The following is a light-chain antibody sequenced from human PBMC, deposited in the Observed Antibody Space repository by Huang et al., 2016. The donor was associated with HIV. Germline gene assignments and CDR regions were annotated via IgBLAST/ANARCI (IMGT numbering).Light chain of an antibody. CDR2: LGS. V-gene: IGKV2-28*01. J-gene: IGKJ2*01. CDR1: QSLLHSNGYNY. CDR3: MQALQTPPYT. Sequence: DIVMTQSPLSLPVTPGEPASISCNSSQSLLHSNGYNYLDWYLQKPGQSPRLLIYLGSDRASWVPDRFSGSGSGTDFTLKVSRVEAEDVGVYYCMQALQTPPYTFGQGTKLEIK.